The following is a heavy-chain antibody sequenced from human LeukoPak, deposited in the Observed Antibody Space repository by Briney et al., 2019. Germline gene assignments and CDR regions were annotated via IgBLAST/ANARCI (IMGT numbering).Heavy chain of an antibody. V-gene: IGHV3-7*01. CDR2: IKKDGSEK. D-gene: IGHD3-9*01. Sequence: GGSLRLSCAASGFTFSSYAMSWVRQAPGKGLECVANIKKDGSEKNYINSVKGRFTISRDNAKNSLYLQMNSLRVEDTAVYYCARDSESWTETGPRFDYWGQGTLVTVSS. J-gene: IGHJ4*02. CDR1: GFTFSSYA. CDR3: ARDSESWTETGPRFDY.